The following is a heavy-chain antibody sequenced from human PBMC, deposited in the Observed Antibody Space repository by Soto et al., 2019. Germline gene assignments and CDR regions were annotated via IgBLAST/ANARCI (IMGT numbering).Heavy chain of an antibody. CDR3: ATDRDFWSGYYKGYYFES. CDR1: GFTFSSYA. J-gene: IGHJ4*02. Sequence: PGGSLRLSCAASGFTFSSYAITWVRQAPGKGLEWVSVISGSGDRTYYADSVKGRFTISRDNSENTLYLQMDSLRAEDTAVYYCATDRDFWSGYYKGYYFESWGQGTLVTVSS. D-gene: IGHD3-3*01. V-gene: IGHV3-23*01. CDR2: ISGSGDRT.